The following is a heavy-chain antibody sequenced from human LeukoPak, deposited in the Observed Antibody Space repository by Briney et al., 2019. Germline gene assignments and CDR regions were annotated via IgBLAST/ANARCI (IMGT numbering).Heavy chain of an antibody. CDR3: ARDSITMVRGPPYGMDV. J-gene: IGHJ6*02. D-gene: IGHD3-10*01. CDR1: GAPVFNHY. Sequence: SETLSLTCTVSGAPVFNHYWSWIRQPPGKRLEWIGYIYYSGSTYYNPSLKSRVTISVDTSKNQFSLKLSSVTAADTAVYYCARDSITMVRGPPYGMDVWGQGTTVTVSS. V-gene: IGHV4-59*02. CDR2: IYYSGST.